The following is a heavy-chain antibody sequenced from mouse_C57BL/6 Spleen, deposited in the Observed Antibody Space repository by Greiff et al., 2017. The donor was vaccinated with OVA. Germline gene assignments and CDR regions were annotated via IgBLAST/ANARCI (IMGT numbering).Heavy chain of an antibody. V-gene: IGHV1-81*01. D-gene: IGHD4-1*01. CDR1: GYTFTSYG. CDR2: IYPRSGNT. J-gene: IGHJ3*01. CDR3: ARGTGTEGFAY. Sequence: VQLQESGAELARPGASVKLSCKASGYTFTSYGISWVKQRNGQGLEWIGVIYPRSGNTYYNEKFKGKATLTADKSSSTAYMELRSLTSEDSAVYFCARGTGTEGFAYWGQGTLVTVSA.